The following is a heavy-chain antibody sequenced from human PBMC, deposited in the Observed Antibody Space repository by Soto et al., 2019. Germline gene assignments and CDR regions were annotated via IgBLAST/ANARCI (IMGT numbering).Heavy chain of an antibody. CDR3: ARGGVRGQPLVRDYYYYYGMDV. CDR1: GGTFSSYA. Sequence: QVQLVQSGAEVKKPGSSVKVSCKASGGTFSSYAISWVRQAPGQGLEWMGGIIPIFGTANYAQKFQGRVTITRDEATSPAYMELSSRRSEDTAVYYCARGGVRGQPLVRDYYYYYGMDVWGQGTTVTVSS. D-gene: IGHD6-13*01. V-gene: IGHV1-69*05. J-gene: IGHJ6*02. CDR2: IIPIFGTA.